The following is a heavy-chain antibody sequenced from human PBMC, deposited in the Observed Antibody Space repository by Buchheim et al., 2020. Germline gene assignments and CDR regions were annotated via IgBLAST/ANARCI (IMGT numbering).Heavy chain of an antibody. V-gene: IGHV3-30*18. Sequence: QVQLVESGGGVVQPGRSLRLSCAASGYRFSDSGMHWVRQAPGKGLEWVAAIASDGNLKKYAESVKGRFTISRDVSKNTLYLQINSLRAEDTAVYYCVKWSGTYPLYYFDYWGQGTL. J-gene: IGHJ4*02. D-gene: IGHD1-26*01. CDR3: VKWSGTYPLYYFDY. CDR1: GYRFSDSG. CDR2: IASDGNLK.